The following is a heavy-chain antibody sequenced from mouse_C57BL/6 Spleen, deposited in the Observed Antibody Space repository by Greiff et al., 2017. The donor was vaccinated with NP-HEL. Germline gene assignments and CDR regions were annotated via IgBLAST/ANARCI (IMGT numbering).Heavy chain of an antibody. Sequence: VQLQQSGAELVRPGASVTLSCKASGYTFTDYEMHWVKQTPVHGLEWIGAIDPETGGTAYNQKFKGKAILTADKSSSTAYMELRSLTSEDSAVYYCTRRIITTVVDNWWYFDVWGTGTTVTVSS. CDR3: TRRIITTVVDNWWYFDV. CDR1: GYTFTDYE. D-gene: IGHD1-1*01. J-gene: IGHJ1*03. CDR2: IDPETGGT. V-gene: IGHV1-15*01.